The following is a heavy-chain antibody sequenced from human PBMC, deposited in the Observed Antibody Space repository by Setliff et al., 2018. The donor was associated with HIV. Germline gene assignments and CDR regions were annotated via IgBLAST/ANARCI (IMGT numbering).Heavy chain of an antibody. CDR1: GYTFSTYA. Sequence: ASVKVSCKASGYTFSTYAMHWVRQAPGQRLEWMGWINAGNGNTKYSQKFQGRVTITRDTSASTAYMEVSSLRSEDTAVYYCARDFPSPDYSSSWAHLYYHYGMDVWGQGTTVTVSS. CDR2: INAGNGNT. D-gene: IGHD6-13*01. J-gene: IGHJ6*02. CDR3: ARDFPSPDYSSSWAHLYYHYGMDV. V-gene: IGHV1-3*01.